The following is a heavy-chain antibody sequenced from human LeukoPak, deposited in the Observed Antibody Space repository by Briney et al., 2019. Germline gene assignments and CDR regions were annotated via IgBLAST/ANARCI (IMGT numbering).Heavy chain of an antibody. D-gene: IGHD2-2*01. CDR3: ARGLGYCSSTSCPIDY. J-gene: IGHJ4*02. CDR1: GFTFSSYS. Sequence: NPGGSLRLSCAASGFTFSSYSMNWVRQAPGKGLEWVSSISSSSSYIYYADSVKGRFTISRDNAKNSLYLQMNSLRAEDTAVYYCARGLGYCSSTSCPIDYWGQGTLVTVSS. CDR2: ISSSSSYI. V-gene: IGHV3-21*01.